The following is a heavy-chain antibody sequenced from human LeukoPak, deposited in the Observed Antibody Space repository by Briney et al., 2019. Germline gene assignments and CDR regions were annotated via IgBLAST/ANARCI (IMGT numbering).Heavy chain of an antibody. D-gene: IGHD3-10*01. CDR1: GFTVSSNY. CDR2: IYSGGST. Sequence: GGSLRLSCAASGFTVSSNYMSWVRQAPGKGLEWVSVIYSGGSTYYADSVKGRFTISRHNSKNTLYLQMNSLRAEDTAVYYCASHRRWFGELAAFDPWGQGTLVTVSS. J-gene: IGHJ5*02. CDR3: ASHRRWFGELAAFDP. V-gene: IGHV3-53*04.